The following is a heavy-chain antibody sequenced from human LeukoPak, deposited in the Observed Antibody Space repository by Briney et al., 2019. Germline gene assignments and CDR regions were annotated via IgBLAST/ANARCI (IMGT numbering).Heavy chain of an antibody. V-gene: IGHV1-69*05. CDR3: ASGGYGYYYYYMDV. CDR1: GGTFSSYA. J-gene: IGHJ6*03. CDR2: IIPIFGTA. Sequence: SVKVSCKASGGTFSSYAISLVRQAPGQGLEWMGRIIPIFGTANYAQKFQGRVTITTDESTRTAYMELSSLRSEDTAVYYCASGGYGYYYYYMDVWGKGTTVTVSS. D-gene: IGHD3-22*01.